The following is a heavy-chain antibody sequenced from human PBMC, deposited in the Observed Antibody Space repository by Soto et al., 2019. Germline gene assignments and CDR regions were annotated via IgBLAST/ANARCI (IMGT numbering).Heavy chain of an antibody. CDR2: ISNDASNK. CDR3: GKASSHYGSGSYYTNDY. CDR1: GFTFRNYG. D-gene: IGHD3-10*01. Sequence: QVQLVESGGGVVQPGWSLRLSCAASGFTFRNYGMHWVRQAPGKGLEWVAVISNDASNKYYADSVKGRFTLSRDNSKNTLYLQMNSLRAEDTAVYYCGKASSHYGSGSYYTNDYWGQGTLVTVSS. V-gene: IGHV3-30*18. J-gene: IGHJ4*02.